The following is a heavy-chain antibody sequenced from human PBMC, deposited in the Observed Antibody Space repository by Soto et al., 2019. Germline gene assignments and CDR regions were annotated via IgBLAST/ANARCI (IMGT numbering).Heavy chain of an antibody. Sequence: QVQLVESGGGVVQPGRSLRLSCAASGFTFSSYAMHWVRQAPGKGLEWVAVISYDGSNKYYADSVKGRFTISRDNSKNTLYLQMNSLRAEDTAVYYCARAYSSSWYYFDYWGQEPWSPSPQ. CDR2: ISYDGSNK. J-gene: IGHJ4*01. D-gene: IGHD6-13*01. CDR3: ARAYSSSWYYFDY. CDR1: GFTFSSYA. V-gene: IGHV3-30-3*01.